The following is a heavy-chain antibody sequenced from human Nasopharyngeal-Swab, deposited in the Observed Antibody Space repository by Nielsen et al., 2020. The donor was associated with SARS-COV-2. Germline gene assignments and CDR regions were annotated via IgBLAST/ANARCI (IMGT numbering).Heavy chain of an antibody. Sequence: GESLKISCAASGFTFSNYSMNWVRQAPGKGLEWVSSISSSTSYIYYADSVKGRFTISRDNAKNSLYLQMNSLRAEDTAVYYCARDGFGASPYYYYYGMDVWGQGTTVTVSS. D-gene: IGHD3-10*01. CDR3: ARDGFGASPYYYYYGMDV. V-gene: IGHV3-21*01. J-gene: IGHJ6*02. CDR2: ISSSTSYI. CDR1: GFTFSNYS.